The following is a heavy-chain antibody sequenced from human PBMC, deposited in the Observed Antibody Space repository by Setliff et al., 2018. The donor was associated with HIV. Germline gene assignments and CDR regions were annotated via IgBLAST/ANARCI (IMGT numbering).Heavy chain of an antibody. V-gene: IGHV4-34*01. CDR1: GGSSSFYY. Sequence: PSETLSLTCAGDGGSSSFYYWSWIRQPPGKGLEWIGEITHTGDANYNPSLKSRVTISMDPSKNQFSLRLSSMTAADTVVYDCARGESWAWELHAVWGQGTLVTVSS. J-gene: IGHJ4*02. CDR2: ITHTGDA. CDR3: ARGESWAWELHAV. D-gene: IGHD3-10*01.